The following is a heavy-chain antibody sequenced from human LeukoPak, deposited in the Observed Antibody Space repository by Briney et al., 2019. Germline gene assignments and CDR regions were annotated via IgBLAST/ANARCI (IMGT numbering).Heavy chain of an antibody. V-gene: IGHV3-30-3*01. Sequence: GGSLRLSCAASGFTFSSYAMHWVRQAPGKGLEWVAVISYDGSNKYYADSVKGRFTISRDNSKNTLYLQMNSLRAEDTAVYYCASLDYGDYSLDAFDIWGQGTMVTVSS. J-gene: IGHJ3*02. D-gene: IGHD4-17*01. CDR1: GFTFSSYA. CDR2: ISYDGSNK. CDR3: ASLDYGDYSLDAFDI.